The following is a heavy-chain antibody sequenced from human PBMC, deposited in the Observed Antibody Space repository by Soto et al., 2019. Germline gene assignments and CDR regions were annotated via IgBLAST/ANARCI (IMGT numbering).Heavy chain of an antibody. CDR2: ISSSGNTI. D-gene: IGHD1-26*01. J-gene: IGHJ5*02. CDR3: ARRLGFSGVGPSTSNWFDP. CDR1: GFTFSDYY. V-gene: IGHV3-11*01. Sequence: QVQLVESGGGLVKPGGSLRLSCAASGFTFSDYYMSWMRQAPGKGLEWLSYISSSGNTIYYATSVKGRFTISRDNAKNSLSLQMNSLTAEDTAVYFCARRLGFSGVGPSTSNWFDPWGQGTLVTVSS.